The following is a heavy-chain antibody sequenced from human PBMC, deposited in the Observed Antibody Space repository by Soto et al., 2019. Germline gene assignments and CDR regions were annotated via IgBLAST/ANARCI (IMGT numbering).Heavy chain of an antibody. Sequence: QVQLVQSGAEVKKPGASVKVSCKASGYTFTGYYMHWVRQAPGQGLEWMGWINPNSGGTNYAQKFQGWVTMTRDTSISTAYMELSRLRSDDTAVYYCAIDQELTVYSSSWYPYYYYGMDVWGQGTTVTVSS. V-gene: IGHV1-2*04. J-gene: IGHJ6*02. CDR2: INPNSGGT. CDR3: AIDQELTVYSSSWYPYYYYGMDV. D-gene: IGHD6-13*01. CDR1: GYTFTGYY.